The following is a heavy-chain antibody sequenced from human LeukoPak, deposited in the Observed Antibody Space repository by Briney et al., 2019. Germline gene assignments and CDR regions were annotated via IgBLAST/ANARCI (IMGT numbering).Heavy chain of an antibody. CDR1: GFTFSSYG. D-gene: IGHD3-10*01. CDR2: IWYDGSNK. J-gene: IGHJ4*02. Sequence: PGRSLRLSCAASGFTFSSYGMHWVRQAPGKGLEWVAVIWYDGSNKYYADSVKGRFTISRDNSKNTLYLQMNSLRAEDTAVYYCAKGPGYYYGSGSYGDYFDYWGQGTLVTVSS. V-gene: IGHV3-33*06. CDR3: AKGPGYYYGSGSYGDYFDY.